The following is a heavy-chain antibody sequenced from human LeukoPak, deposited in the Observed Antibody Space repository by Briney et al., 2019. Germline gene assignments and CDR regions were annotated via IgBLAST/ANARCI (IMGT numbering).Heavy chain of an antibody. J-gene: IGHJ4*02. D-gene: IGHD1-26*01. V-gene: IGHV3-23*01. Sequence: GGSLRLSCAASGFTFSSYAMSWVPQAPGKGLEWVTAISGSGGSTYYADSVKGRFTISRDNSKNTLYLQMNSLRAEDTAVYYCATGGSGSYYTYWGQGTLVTVSS. CDR3: ATGGSGSYYTY. CDR2: ISGSGGST. CDR1: GFTFSSYA.